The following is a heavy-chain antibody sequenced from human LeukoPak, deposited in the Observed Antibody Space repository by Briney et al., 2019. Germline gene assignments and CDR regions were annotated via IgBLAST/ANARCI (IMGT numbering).Heavy chain of an antibody. D-gene: IGHD2-15*01. CDR3: ARDCIGCHGFDY. V-gene: IGHV1-18*01. Sequence: ASVKVSCKASGYTFISYGISWVRQAPGQGLEWMGWVSAYADDTNYVQRFQGRVTMTTDTSTSTAYMELRSLRFDDTAVYYCARDCIGCHGFDYWGQGTLVTVSS. CDR1: GYTFISYG. J-gene: IGHJ4*02. CDR2: VSAYADDT.